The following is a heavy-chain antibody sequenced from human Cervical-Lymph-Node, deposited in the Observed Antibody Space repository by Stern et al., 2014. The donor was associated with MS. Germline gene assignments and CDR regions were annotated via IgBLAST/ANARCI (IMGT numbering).Heavy chain of an antibody. D-gene: IGHD3-10*01. Sequence: VQLVQSGGEVKKPGASVKVSCKAFGYTFSTYGIYWVRQAPGQGLEWMGWINVYNGNTKIAQKFQGRVSLTTEIATSTAYMELRSLRSDDTAVYYCTRYTYGFDYWGQGTLVTVSS. V-gene: IGHV1-18*04. CDR1: GYTFSTYG. J-gene: IGHJ4*02. CDR2: INVYNGNT. CDR3: TRYTYGFDY.